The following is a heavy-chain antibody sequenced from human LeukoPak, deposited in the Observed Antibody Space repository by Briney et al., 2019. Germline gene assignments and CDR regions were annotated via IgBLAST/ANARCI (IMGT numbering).Heavy chain of an antibody. CDR3: ARDMVAGTASPAGY. CDR2: ISSSGSTI. D-gene: IGHD6-19*01. CDR1: GFTFSSYE. J-gene: IGHJ4*02. Sequence: GGSLRLSCAASGFTFSSYEMNCVRQAPGKGLEWVSYISSSGSTIYYADSVKGRFTISRDNSKNTLYLQMNSLRAEDTAVYYCARDMVAGTASPAGYWGQGPLVTVSS. V-gene: IGHV3-48*03.